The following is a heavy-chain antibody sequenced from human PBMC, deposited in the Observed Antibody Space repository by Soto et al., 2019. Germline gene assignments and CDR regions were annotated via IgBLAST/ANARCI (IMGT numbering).Heavy chain of an antibody. CDR1: GGTLSDHG. CDR3: ARGVYGSGNYYTGPSAFDI. J-gene: IGHJ3*02. D-gene: IGHD3-10*01. Sequence: QVQLEQSGAEVKKPGSSVKISCKASGGTLSDHGVSWLRQAPGQGLEWVGGTIPVFNTAKYAPKLQGRVTIAADKSTNIADMELGSLLSDDTSFYYCARGVYGSGNYYTGPSAFDIWGQGTLVIVSS. CDR2: TIPVFNTA. V-gene: IGHV1-69*06.